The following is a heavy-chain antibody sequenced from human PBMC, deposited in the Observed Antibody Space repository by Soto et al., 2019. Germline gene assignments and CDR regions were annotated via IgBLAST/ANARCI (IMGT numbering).Heavy chain of an antibody. D-gene: IGHD5-12*01. CDR3: ARAAEEMANPGYYGMDV. CDR2: IYYSGST. J-gene: IGHJ6*02. CDR1: GGSISSGGYY. V-gene: IGHV4-31*03. Sequence: SETLSLTCTVSGGSISSGGYYWSWIRQHPGKGLEWIGYIYYSGSTYYNPSLKSRVTISVDTSKNQFSLKLSSVTAADTAVYYCARAAEEMANPGYYGMDVWGQGTTVTVSS.